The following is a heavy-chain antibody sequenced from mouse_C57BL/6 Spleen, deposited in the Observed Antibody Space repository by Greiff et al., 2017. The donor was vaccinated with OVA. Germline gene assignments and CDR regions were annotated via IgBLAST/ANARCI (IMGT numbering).Heavy chain of an antibody. V-gene: IGHV1-47*01. J-gene: IGHJ3*01. D-gene: IGHD3-2*02. CDR1: GYTFTTYP. CDR2: FHPYNDDT. CDR3: ARNGDSSGYFAWFAY. Sequence: VQLQESGAELVKPGASVKMSCKASGYTFTTYPIEWMKQNHGKSLEWIGNFHPYNDDTKYNEKFKGKATLTVEKSSSTVYLELSRLTSDDSAVYYCARNGDSSGYFAWFAYWGQGTLVTVSA.